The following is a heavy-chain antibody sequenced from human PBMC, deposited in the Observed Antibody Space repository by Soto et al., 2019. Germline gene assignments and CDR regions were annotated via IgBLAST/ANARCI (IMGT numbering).Heavy chain of an antibody. CDR3: ARGGAESIYGMDV. CDR1: GYTFTSYY. D-gene: IGHD3-10*01. V-gene: IGHV1-46*01. J-gene: IGHJ6*02. Sequence: VHLVQSGAEVKKPGASVKVSCKASGYTFTSYYMHWVRQAPGQGLEWMGIINPTGGATTYAQKFQGRVTVTRDTSTSTVYMELSSLRSDDTAVYYCARGGAESIYGMDVWGQGTTVTVSS. CDR2: INPTGGAT.